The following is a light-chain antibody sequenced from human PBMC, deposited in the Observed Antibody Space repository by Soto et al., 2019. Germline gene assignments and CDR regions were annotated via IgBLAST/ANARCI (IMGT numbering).Light chain of an antibody. CDR3: QQRSNWPPEVYT. Sequence: DIQMTQSPSSLSASVGDRVTITCRASQGISNYLAWYQQKPGKVPKLLIYAASTLQSGVPSRFSGSGSGTDFTLTISSLQPEDVATYYCQQRSNWPPEVYTFGQGTKLEIK. V-gene: IGKV1-27*01. CDR1: QGISNY. CDR2: AAS. J-gene: IGKJ2*01.